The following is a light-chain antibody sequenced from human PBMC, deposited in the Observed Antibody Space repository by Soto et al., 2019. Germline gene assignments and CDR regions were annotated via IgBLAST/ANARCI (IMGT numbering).Light chain of an antibody. J-gene: IGKJ1*01. CDR3: QQYYSYPRT. CDR1: RDISNS. Sequence: DIQMTQSPSSVSASVGDRLTITCRASRDISNSLAWYQQTPGKAPKLLLRGASSLHRGVPSRFSGGGAGTEFTLTISCLQSEDFATYYCQQYYSYPRTFGQGTKVDI. V-gene: IGKV1-NL1*01. CDR2: GAS.